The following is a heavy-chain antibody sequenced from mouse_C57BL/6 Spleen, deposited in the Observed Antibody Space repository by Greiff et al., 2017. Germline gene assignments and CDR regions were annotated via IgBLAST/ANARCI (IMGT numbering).Heavy chain of an antibody. CDR3: ARPDYYAMDY. CDR2: ISYEGSN. V-gene: IGHV3-6*01. Sequence: ESGPGLVKPSQSLSLTCSVTGYSITSGYYWNWIRQFPGNKLEWMGYISYEGSNNYNPSLKNRISITRDTSKNQFFLKLNSVTTEDTATYYCARPDYYAMDYWGQGTSVTVSS. J-gene: IGHJ4*01. CDR1: GYSITSGYY.